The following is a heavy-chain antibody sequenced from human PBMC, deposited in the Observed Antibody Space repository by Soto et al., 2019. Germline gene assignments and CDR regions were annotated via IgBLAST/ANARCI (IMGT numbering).Heavy chain of an antibody. J-gene: IGHJ6*02. CDR1: GDSVNSGTYY. CDR2: IYNSGTT. CDR3: ARDLWGYCGTDCYPLDV. Sequence: SETLSLTCTVSGDSVNSGTYYWSWIRQPPGKGLEWIGYIYNSGTTKYNPSLKSRVTISVDTSKNQFSLKLNAVTAADTAVYYCARDLWGYCGTDCYPLDVWGQGTTVTVSS. V-gene: IGHV4-61*01. D-gene: IGHD2-21*02.